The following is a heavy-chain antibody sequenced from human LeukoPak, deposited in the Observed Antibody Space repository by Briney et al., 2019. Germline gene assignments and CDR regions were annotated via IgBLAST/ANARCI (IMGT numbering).Heavy chain of an antibody. CDR2: MSNDGDNK. CDR3: AGADCRTWAAEDY. V-gene: IGHV3-30*03. CDR1: GFTFRNCG. D-gene: IGHD2-21*02. Sequence: GGSLRLSCVGSGFTFRNCGMHWVRQAPGKGLEWVAVMSNDGDNKYYADSVKGRFTISRDNSNNTLYLQMSSLRTDDSAVYYCAGADCRTWAAEDYWGQGTLVTVSS. J-gene: IGHJ4*02.